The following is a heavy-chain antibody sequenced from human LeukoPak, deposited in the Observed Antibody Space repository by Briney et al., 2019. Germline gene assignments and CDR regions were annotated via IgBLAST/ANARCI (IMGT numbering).Heavy chain of an antibody. CDR3: AKDPGVVPAGPFDY. CDR1: GFTFSSYA. J-gene: IGHJ4*02. CDR2: ISGSGGST. D-gene: IGHD2-2*01. Sequence: GGSLRLSCAASGFTFSSYAMSWVRQAPGKGLGWGLAISGSGGSTYYADSVKGRFTISRENYKNTLYLQMNSLRAEDTAVYYCAKDPGVVPAGPFDYWGQGTLVTVSS. V-gene: IGHV3-23*01.